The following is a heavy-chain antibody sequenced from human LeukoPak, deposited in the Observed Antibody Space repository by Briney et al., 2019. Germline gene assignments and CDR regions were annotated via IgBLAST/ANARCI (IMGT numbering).Heavy chain of an antibody. V-gene: IGHV4-39*01. CDR1: GGSISSSSYY. Sequence: SETLSLTCTVSGGSISSSSYYWGWIRQPPGKGLEWIGSIYYSGTTYYNPSLKSRVTISIDTSKNQLSLKVSSVTAADTAVYYCAGLGYLGYCTSSSCLFDRWGQGTLVTVSS. CDR3: AGLGYLGYCTSSSCLFDR. CDR2: IYYSGTT. D-gene: IGHD2-2*01. J-gene: IGHJ4*02.